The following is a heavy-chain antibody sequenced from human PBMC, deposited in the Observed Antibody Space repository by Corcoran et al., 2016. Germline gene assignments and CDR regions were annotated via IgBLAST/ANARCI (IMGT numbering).Heavy chain of an antibody. Sequence: QVQLVQSGAEVKKPGSSVKVSCKASGGTFSSYAISWVRQAPGQGLEWMEGIIPIFGTANYAQKFQGRVTITAAKSTSTAYMELSSLRSEDTAVYYWARKRGGSSGFDYYYYGMDVWGQGTTVTVSS. CDR1: GGTFSSYA. CDR2: IIPIFGTA. CDR3: ARKRGGSSGFDYYYYGMDV. J-gene: IGHJ6*02. D-gene: IGHD5-12*01. V-gene: IGHV1-69*06.